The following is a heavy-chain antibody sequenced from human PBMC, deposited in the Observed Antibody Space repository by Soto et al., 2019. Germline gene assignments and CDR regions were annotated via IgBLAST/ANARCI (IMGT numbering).Heavy chain of an antibody. CDR2: ISNSGNT. CDR3: ARGNGGICMGTHFDF. CDR1: GGCICTADSY. J-gene: IGHJ4*02. V-gene: IGHV4-30-4*02. Sequence: SDTLSLTCTVSGGCICTADSYWRWIPQDRGKGLEWIGYISNSGNTFYNPSLKRRLIISIETSNNQSSLRLSFVTAADAAVYYCARGNGGICMGTHFDFWGLGTLVTVYS. D-gene: IGHD2-8*01.